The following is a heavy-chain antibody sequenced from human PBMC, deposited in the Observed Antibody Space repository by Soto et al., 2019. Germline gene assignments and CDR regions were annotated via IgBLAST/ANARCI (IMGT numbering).Heavy chain of an antibody. V-gene: IGHV3-9*01. CDR1: GFPFADYA. D-gene: IGHD1-7*01. J-gene: IGHJ3*02. CDR3: AKDGRPVELELPDAFDI. Sequence: SLRLSCSASGFPFADYAMHWVRHAPGKGLEWVSGIGWNSGSIGYADSVNGRFXISXXXXEXXXDXQMXSLRAEDTALYYCAKDGRPVELELPDAFDIWGQGTMVTVSS. CDR2: IGWNSGSI.